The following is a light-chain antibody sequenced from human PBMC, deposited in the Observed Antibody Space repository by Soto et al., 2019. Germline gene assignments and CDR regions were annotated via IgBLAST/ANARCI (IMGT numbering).Light chain of an antibody. V-gene: IGLV6-57*01. CDR2: EDN. Sequence: NFMLIQPHSVSESPGKTVTISCTRSSGSIATNYVQWYQQRPGSSPTTVIYEDNDRPSGVPDRFSGSIDSSSKSASLTISGLKTEDEADYYCQSYDSNNWVFGGGTELTVL. CDR3: QSYDSNNWV. CDR1: SGSIATNY. J-gene: IGLJ3*02.